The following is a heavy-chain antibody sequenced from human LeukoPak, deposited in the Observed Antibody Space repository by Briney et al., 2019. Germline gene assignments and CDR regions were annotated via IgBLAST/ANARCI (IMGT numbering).Heavy chain of an antibody. V-gene: IGHV4-61*02. Sequence: SQTLSLTCTVSGGSISSGSYYWSWIRQPAGKGLEWIGRIYTSGSTNYNPSLKSRVTISVDTSKKQFSLKLSSVTAADTAFYYCARYIVSYPHDAFDIWGQGTMVTVSS. J-gene: IGHJ3*02. D-gene: IGHD1-26*01. CDR3: ARYIVSYPHDAFDI. CDR2: IYTSGST. CDR1: GGSISSGSYY.